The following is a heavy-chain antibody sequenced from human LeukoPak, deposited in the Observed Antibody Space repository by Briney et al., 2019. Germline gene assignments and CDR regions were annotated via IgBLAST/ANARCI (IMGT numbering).Heavy chain of an antibody. D-gene: IGHD3-22*01. J-gene: IGHJ3*02. Sequence: PGGSLRLSCAASGFTFSSYWMSWVRQAPGKGLEWVANIKQDGSEKYYVDSVKGRFTISRDNAKNSLYLQMNSLRAEDTAVYYCAREQKYYYDSSGYYYKSINAFDIWGQGTMVTVS. CDR2: IKQDGSEK. V-gene: IGHV3-7*01. CDR1: GFTFSSYW. CDR3: AREQKYYYDSSGYYYKSINAFDI.